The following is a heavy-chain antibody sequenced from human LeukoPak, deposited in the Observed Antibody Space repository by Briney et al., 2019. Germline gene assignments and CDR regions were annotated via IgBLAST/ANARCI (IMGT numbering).Heavy chain of an antibody. D-gene: IGHD3-10*01. CDR1: GGSISRYY. J-gene: IGHJ4*02. CDR3: AKTAKYYYGSETYYFFEY. Sequence: SETLSLTCTVSGGSISRYYWSWIRQPPGKGLEWIGYISYSGSTTYNSSLESRVTISLDTSQNQFSLKLTSVTPADTAVYYCAKTAKYYYGSETYYFFEYWGQGTLVTVSS. CDR2: ISYSGST. V-gene: IGHV4-59*01.